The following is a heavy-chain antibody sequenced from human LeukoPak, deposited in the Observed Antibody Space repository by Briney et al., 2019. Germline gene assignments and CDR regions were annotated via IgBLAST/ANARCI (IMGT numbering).Heavy chain of an antibody. Sequence: GWSLSLSCLSSVCTLDEYAMHWVRPAPGKGLEWVSVISWRSGSVGYADSVKGRFTISRDNAKNSLYLLINSLRAEDTALYYCTTGYSYGRYYFDYWGQGTLVTVSS. J-gene: IGHJ4*02. D-gene: IGHD5-18*01. CDR2: ISWRSGSV. CDR1: VCTLDEYA. CDR3: TTGYSYGRYYFDY. V-gene: IGHV3-9*01.